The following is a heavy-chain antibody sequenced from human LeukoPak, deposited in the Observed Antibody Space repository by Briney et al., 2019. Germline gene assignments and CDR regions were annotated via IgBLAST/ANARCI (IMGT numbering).Heavy chain of an antibody. V-gene: IGHV3-33*01. CDR2: IWYDGSNK. Sequence: GRSLRLSCAASGFTFSSYGMHWVRQAPGKGLEWVAVIWYDGSNKYYADSVKGRFTISRDNSKNTLYLQMSSLRAEDTAVYYCARDQWMATTIDYWGQGTLVTVSS. CDR3: ARDQWMATTIDY. D-gene: IGHD5-24*01. CDR1: GFTFSSYG. J-gene: IGHJ4*02.